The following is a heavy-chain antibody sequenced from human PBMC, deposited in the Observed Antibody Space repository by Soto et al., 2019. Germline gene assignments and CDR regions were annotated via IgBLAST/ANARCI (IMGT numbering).Heavy chain of an antibody. D-gene: IGHD1-26*01. J-gene: IGHJ4*02. CDR3: VRALAGGYDY. CDR1: GDSVSSKSAA. Sequence: SQTLSLTCVLSGDSVSSKSAAWNWIRQSPSRGLEWLGRTYYRSKWSTDYAVTVKGRITVNPDTSKNQFSLRLNSVTPEDTAVYYCVRALAGGYDYWGQGTLVTVSS. V-gene: IGHV6-1*01. CDR2: TYYRSKWST.